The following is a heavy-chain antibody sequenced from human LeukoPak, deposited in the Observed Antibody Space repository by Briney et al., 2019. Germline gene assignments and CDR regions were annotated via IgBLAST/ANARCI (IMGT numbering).Heavy chain of an antibody. Sequence: SETLSLTCTVSGGSISSGGYYWSWIRQHPGKGLEWIGYIYYSGSTYYNPSLKSRVTISVDTSKNQFSLKLGSVTAADTAVYYCAREAGGYDYVWGSYRLNWFDPWGQGTLVTVSS. D-gene: IGHD3-16*02. V-gene: IGHV4-31*03. CDR2: IYYSGST. CDR1: GGSISSGGYY. CDR3: AREAGGYDYVWGSYRLNWFDP. J-gene: IGHJ5*02.